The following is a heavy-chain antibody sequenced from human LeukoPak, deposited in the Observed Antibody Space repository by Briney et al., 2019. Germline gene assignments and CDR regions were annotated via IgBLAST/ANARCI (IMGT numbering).Heavy chain of an antibody. CDR1: GGSISSGDYY. CDR2: IYYSGST. J-gene: IGHJ4*02. CDR3: AIARYCSGGSCYHFDY. Sequence: SQTLSLTCTVSGGSISSGDYYWSWIRQPPGKGLEWIGYIYYSGSTYYNPSLKSRVTISVDTSKNQFSLKLSSVTAADTAVYYCAIARYCSGGSCYHFDYWGQGTLVTVSS. V-gene: IGHV4-30-4*01. D-gene: IGHD2-15*01.